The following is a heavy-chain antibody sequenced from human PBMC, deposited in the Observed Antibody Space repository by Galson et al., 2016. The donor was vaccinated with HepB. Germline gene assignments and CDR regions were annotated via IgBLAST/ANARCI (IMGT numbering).Heavy chain of an antibody. CDR3: VRFDYGDYNDAFDI. J-gene: IGHJ3*02. Sequence: LRLSCAASGFTFSSYGMHWVRQAPGKGLEWVGVIWYDGSKKYYADTVEGRFTISRDNSKNTQYLQMNSLGAEDTALYYCVRFDYGDYNDAFDIWGQGTMVTVSS. V-gene: IGHV3-33*01. CDR1: GFTFSSYG. D-gene: IGHD4-17*01. CDR2: IWYDGSKK.